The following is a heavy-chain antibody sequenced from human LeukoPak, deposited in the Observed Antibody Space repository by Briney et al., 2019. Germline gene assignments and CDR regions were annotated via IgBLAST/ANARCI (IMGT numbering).Heavy chain of an antibody. CDR1: GFTFSSYW. J-gene: IGHJ6*02. CDR2: INSDESST. D-gene: IGHD3-10*02. V-gene: IGHV3-74*01. Sequence: GGSLRLSCAASGFTFSSYWMHWVRQAPGKGLVWVSRINSDESSTNYADPVKGRFTISRDNAKSTLFLQMNSLRAEDTALYYCAKDLHYYVAMDVWGQGTAVTVSS. CDR3: AKDLHYYVAMDV.